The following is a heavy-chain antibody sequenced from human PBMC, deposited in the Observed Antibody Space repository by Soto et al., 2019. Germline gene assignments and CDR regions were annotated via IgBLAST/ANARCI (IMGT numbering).Heavy chain of an antibody. V-gene: IGHV1-8*01. D-gene: IGHD6-19*01. Sequence: VKVSSKVPGYTFTSYDINWVRQATGQGLEWMGWMNPNSGNTGYAQKFQGRVTMTRNTSISTAYMELSSLRSEDTAVYYCARGRGSSGWSSYYYYYGMDVWGQGTTVTVSS. CDR1: GYTFTSYD. CDR3: ARGRGSSGWSSYYYYYGMDV. J-gene: IGHJ6*02. CDR2: MNPNSGNT.